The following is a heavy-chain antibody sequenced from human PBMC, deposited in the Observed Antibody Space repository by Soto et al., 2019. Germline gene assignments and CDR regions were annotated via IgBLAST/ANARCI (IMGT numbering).Heavy chain of an antibody. Sequence: SATLSLTCPVSGGSISSGGYYWSWIRQHPGNGLEWILYIYYSGSTYYNPSLKSRVTISVDTSKNQFSLKLSSVTAADTAVYYCARGTQRITMIVVVNHRPWSYGMDVWGQGTTVTVSS. D-gene: IGHD3-22*01. J-gene: IGHJ6*02. CDR1: GGSISSGGYY. CDR2: IYYSGST. CDR3: ARGTQRITMIVVVNHRPWSYGMDV. V-gene: IGHV4-31*03.